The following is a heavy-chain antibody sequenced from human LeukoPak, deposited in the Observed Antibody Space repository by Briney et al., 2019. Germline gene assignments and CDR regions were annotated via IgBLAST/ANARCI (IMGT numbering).Heavy chain of an antibody. J-gene: IGHJ4*02. CDR1: GFTFSRYW. CDR2: ISGSGGST. V-gene: IGHV3-23*01. D-gene: IGHD5-18*01. CDR3: AKDRDVDTATYFDY. Sequence: PGGSLRLSCAASGFTFSRYWMSWVRQGPGKGLEWVSAISGSGGSTYYADSVKGRFTISRDNSKNTLYLQMNSLRAEDTAVYYCAKDRDVDTATYFDYWGQGTLVTVSS.